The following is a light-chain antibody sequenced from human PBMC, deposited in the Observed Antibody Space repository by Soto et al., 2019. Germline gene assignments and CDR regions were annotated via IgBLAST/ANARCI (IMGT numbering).Light chain of an antibody. J-gene: IGKJ2*01. CDR1: QSISSY. Sequence: DIQMTQSPSSLSASVGDRVTITCRASQSISSYLNWYQQKPGKAPKLLIYAASSLQSGVPSRFSGSGSGTDFTLTISRLQPDDFAVYFCQHYYNWPPYTFGQGTKLEI. CDR2: AAS. CDR3: QHYYNWPPYT. V-gene: IGKV1-39*01.